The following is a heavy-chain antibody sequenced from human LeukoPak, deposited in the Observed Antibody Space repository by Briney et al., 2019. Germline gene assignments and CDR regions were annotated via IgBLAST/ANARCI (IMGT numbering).Heavy chain of an antibody. CDR3: ARDRSMATRLWTPTDY. V-gene: IGHV3-30*02. CDR2: IRYDGRNK. J-gene: IGHJ4*02. CDR1: GFTFSTYG. D-gene: IGHD6-6*01. Sequence: QSGGSLRLSCAASGFTFSTYGMHWVRQAPGKGLEWVAFIRYDGRNKYYADSVKGRFTISRDNARNSLYLQMNSLRAEDTAVYYCARDRSMATRLWTPTDYWGQGTLVTVSS.